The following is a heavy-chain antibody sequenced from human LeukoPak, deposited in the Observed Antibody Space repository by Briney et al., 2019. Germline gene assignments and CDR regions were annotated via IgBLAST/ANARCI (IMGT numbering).Heavy chain of an antibody. J-gene: IGHJ4*02. CDR3: ARPSYDILTGYYTFDY. V-gene: IGHV4-39*01. CDR1: GGSISSSSYY. CDR2: IYYSGST. D-gene: IGHD3-9*01. Sequence: TSETLSLTCTVSGGSISSSSYYWGWIRQPPGKGLEWIGSIYYSGSTYYNPSLKSRVTISVDTSKNQFSLKLSSVTAADTAVYYCARPSYDILTGYYTFDYWGQGTLVTVSS.